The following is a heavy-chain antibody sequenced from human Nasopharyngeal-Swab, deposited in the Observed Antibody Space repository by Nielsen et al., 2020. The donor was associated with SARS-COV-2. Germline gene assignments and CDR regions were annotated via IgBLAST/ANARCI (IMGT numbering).Heavy chain of an antibody. V-gene: IGHV1-69*13. J-gene: IGHJ3*02. CDR3: ARDADLRFLGGFDI. D-gene: IGHD3-3*01. CDR2: IIPIFGTA. Sequence: SVKVSCKASGGTFSSYAISWVRQAPGQGLEWMGGIIPIFGTANYAQKFQGRVTITADESTSTAYMELSSLRSEDTAVYYCARDADLRFLGGFDIWGQGTMVTVSS. CDR1: GGTFSSYA.